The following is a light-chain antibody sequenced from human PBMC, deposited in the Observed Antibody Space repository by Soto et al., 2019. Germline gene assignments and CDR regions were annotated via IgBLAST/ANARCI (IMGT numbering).Light chain of an antibody. J-gene: IGKJ4*01. Sequence: DLQVTQSPSSVSASVGDRVTITCRASQDINNWLAWYQQKPGKAPKLLIYTTSNLQSGVPSRFSGSGSGTDFTLTINSLQPEDFATYYCQQANSFPLTFGGGTKAEIK. CDR1: QDINNW. CDR3: QQANSFPLT. CDR2: TTS. V-gene: IGKV1D-12*01.